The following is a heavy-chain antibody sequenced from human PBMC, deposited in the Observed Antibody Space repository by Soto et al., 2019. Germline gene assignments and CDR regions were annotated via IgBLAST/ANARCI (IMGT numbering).Heavy chain of an antibody. D-gene: IGHD3-3*01. CDR1: GGSISSYY. Sequence: SETLSLTCTVSGGSISSYYWSWIRQPPGKGLEWIGYIYYSGSTNYNPSLKSRVTISVDTSKNQFSLKLSSVTAADTAVYYCERGRGLRFLEFDYWGQGTLVTVSS. CDR3: ERGRGLRFLEFDY. V-gene: IGHV4-59*01. J-gene: IGHJ4*02. CDR2: IYYSGST.